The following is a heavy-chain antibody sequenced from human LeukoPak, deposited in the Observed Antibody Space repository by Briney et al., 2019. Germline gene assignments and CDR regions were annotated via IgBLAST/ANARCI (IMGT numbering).Heavy chain of an antibody. CDR1: GGSFSGYY. V-gene: IGHV4-39*01. CDR3: ARQFWGGASYRFDY. J-gene: IGHJ4*02. D-gene: IGHD1-26*01. Sequence: SETLSLTCAVYGGSFSGYYWGWIRQPPGKGPEWIGSIYYSGSSYYIPSLKSRVIVSVDTSKNQFSLRLSSLTVADTAVYYCARQFWGGASYRFDYWGQGALVTVSS. CDR2: IYYSGSS.